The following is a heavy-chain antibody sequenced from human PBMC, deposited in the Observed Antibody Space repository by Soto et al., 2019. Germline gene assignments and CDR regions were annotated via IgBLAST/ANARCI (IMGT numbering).Heavy chain of an antibody. D-gene: IGHD2-15*01. CDR3: ARGKGCSGGSCYSDYYYMDV. J-gene: IGHJ6*03. CDR2: INHSGST. CDR1: GGSFSGYY. Sequence: QVQLQQWGAGLLKPSETLSLTCAVYGGSFSGYYWSWIRQPPGKGLEWIGEINHSGSTNYNPSLKRRVTIPVDTSKDQFSLKLSSVTAADTAVYYCARGKGCSGGSCYSDYYYMDVWGKGTTVTVSS. V-gene: IGHV4-34*01.